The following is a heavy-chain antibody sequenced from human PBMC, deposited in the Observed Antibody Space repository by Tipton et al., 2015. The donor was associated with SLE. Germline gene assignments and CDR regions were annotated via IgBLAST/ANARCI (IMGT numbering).Heavy chain of an antibody. V-gene: IGHV4-38-2*02. J-gene: IGHJ4*02. Sequence: TLSLTCAVSGYSISSGYYWGWIRQPPGKGLEWIGSIYYSGSTYYNPSLKSRVTISVDTSKNQFSLKLSSVTAADTAVYYCARDEPDGDSSGIPGDYWGQGTLVTVSS. D-gene: IGHD3-22*01. CDR1: GYSISSGYY. CDR3: ARDEPDGDSSGIPGDY. CDR2: IYYSGST.